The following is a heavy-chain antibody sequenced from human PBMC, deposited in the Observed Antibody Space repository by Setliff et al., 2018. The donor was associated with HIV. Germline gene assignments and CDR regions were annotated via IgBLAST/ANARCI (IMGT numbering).Heavy chain of an antibody. V-gene: IGHV3-49*04. Sequence: PGESLRLSCTASGFTFGDYAMSWVRQAPGKGLEWVGFIRSKAYGGTTEYAASVKGRFTISRDDSKSIAYLQMNSLKTEDTAVYYCTRDRSDYAVYYYYMDVWGKGTTVTVSS. CDR1: GFTFGDYA. CDR2: IRSKAYGGTT. CDR3: TRDRSDYAVYYYYMDV. D-gene: IGHD5-12*01. J-gene: IGHJ6*03.